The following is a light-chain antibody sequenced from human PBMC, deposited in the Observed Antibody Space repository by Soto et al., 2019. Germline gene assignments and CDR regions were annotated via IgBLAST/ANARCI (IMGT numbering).Light chain of an antibody. CDR3: SSYTSSSTVV. CDR2: DVN. V-gene: IGLV2-18*02. J-gene: IGLJ3*02. Sequence: QSALTQPPSVSGSPGQSIAISCTGTSSDVGRYNRVSWYQQPPGTAPKLMIYDVNDRPSGVPDRFSGSKSGNTASLTISGLQTEDEADYYCSSYTSSSTVVFGGGTKLTVL. CDR1: SSDVGRYNR.